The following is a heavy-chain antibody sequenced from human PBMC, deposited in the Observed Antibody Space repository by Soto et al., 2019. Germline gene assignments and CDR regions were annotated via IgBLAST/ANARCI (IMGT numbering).Heavy chain of an antibody. J-gene: IGHJ3*02. V-gene: IGHV1-8*01. CDR2: MNPNSGNT. D-gene: IGHD1-26*01. Sequence: QVQLVQSGAEVKKPGASVKVSCKASGYTFTSYDINWVRQATGQGLEWMGWMNPNSGNTGYAQKCQGRVPMTRNTSKSTAYMELSSLRSEDTAVYYGARWWELRGDAFDIWGQGTMVTVSS. CDR3: ARWWELRGDAFDI. CDR1: GYTFTSYD.